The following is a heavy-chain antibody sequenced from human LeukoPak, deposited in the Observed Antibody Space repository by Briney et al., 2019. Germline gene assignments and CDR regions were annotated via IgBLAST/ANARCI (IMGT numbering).Heavy chain of an antibody. CDR2: IRYDGSNK. CDR3: AKDLGAMSPYSSSWYEDLPDY. CDR1: GFTFSSYG. D-gene: IGHD6-13*01. J-gene: IGHJ4*02. V-gene: IGHV3-30*02. Sequence: PGGSLRLSCAASGFTFSSYGMHWVRQAPGKGLEWVAFIRYDGSNKYYADSVKGRFTISRDNSKNTLYLQMNSLRAEDTAVYYCAKDLGAMSPYSSSWYEDLPDYWGQGTLVTVSS.